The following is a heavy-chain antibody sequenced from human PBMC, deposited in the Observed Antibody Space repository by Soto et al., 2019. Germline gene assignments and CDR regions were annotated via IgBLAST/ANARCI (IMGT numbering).Heavy chain of an antibody. CDR3: AKVLTDDNGWYHFDS. J-gene: IGHJ4*02. CDR2: VRRSGA. Sequence: EVQLLESGGGLVQPGGSLRLSCVTSGFTFSSCTMNWVRQAPGQGLEWVSSVRRSGAYYADSVKGRFTISRDNSRSTLYLQMDSLRAEYTAVYYCAKVLTDDNGWYHFDSWGQGTLVTVSS. CDR1: GFTFSSCT. D-gene: IGHD6-19*01. V-gene: IGHV3-23*01.